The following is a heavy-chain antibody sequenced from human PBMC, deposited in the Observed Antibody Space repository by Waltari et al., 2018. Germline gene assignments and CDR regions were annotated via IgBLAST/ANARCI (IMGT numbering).Heavy chain of an antibody. D-gene: IGHD6-6*01. Sequence: QVQLQQWGAGLLKPSETLSLTCAVYGGSFSGYYWSWIRQPPGKGLEGIGEINHSGSTNYNPSLKSRVTISVDTSKNQFSLKLSSVTAADTAVYYCARVGSSSDYFDYWGQGTLVTVSS. CDR2: INHSGST. CDR1: GGSFSGYY. CDR3: ARVGSSSDYFDY. J-gene: IGHJ4*02. V-gene: IGHV4-34*01.